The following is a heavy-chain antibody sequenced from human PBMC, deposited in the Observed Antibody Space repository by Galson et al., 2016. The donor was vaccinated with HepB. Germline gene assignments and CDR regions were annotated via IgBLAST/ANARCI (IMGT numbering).Heavy chain of an antibody. Sequence: SETLSLTCTVSGGSITTTSNYWGWIRQPPGRGLEWIATIYYRGSTYYSSLQSRVTISVDTSKNQFSLKVTSVTAADTAVYYCARHALVGPLTEWFDSWGQGTRVTVSS. V-gene: IGHV4-39*01. J-gene: IGHJ5*01. CDR1: GGSITTTSNY. CDR2: IYYRGST. CDR3: ARHALVGPLTEWFDS. D-gene: IGHD1-26*01.